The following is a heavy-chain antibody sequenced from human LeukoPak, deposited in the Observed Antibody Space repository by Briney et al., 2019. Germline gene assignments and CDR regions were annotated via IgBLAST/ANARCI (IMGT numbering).Heavy chain of an antibody. V-gene: IGHV3-30*18. D-gene: IGHD1-20*01. J-gene: IGHJ4*02. Sequence: GGFLRLSCAASGFTFSSYGMHWVRQAPGKGLEWVAVISYDGSNKYYADSVKGRFTISRDNSKNTLYLQMNSLRAEDTAVYYCAKDWEDNRYNWNDDSLSDYWGQGTLVTVSS. CDR3: AKDWEDNRYNWNDDSLSDY. CDR2: ISYDGSNK. CDR1: GFTFSSYG.